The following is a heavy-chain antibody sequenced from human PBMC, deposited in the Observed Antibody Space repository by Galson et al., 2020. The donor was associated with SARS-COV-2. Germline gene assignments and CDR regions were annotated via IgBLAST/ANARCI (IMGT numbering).Heavy chain of an antibody. D-gene: IGHD2-21*01. J-gene: IGHJ3*02. CDR3: ARDRRPYGGGDWSTPDAVDI. CDR1: GFTFSTYS. CDR2: ISSGSNYI. V-gene: IGHV3-21*01. Sequence: GGSLRLSCAASGFTFSTYSMNWVRQAPGKGLEWVSSISSGSNYIYYVDSVKGRFTISRDNAKNSLFLQMNSLRVEDTAVYYCARDRRPYGGGDWSTPDAVDIWGQGTVVTVSS.